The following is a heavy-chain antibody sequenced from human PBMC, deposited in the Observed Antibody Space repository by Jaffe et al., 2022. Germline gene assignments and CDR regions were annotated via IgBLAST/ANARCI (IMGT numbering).Heavy chain of an antibody. CDR3: ARHRGLRRTIDYGDYFDY. CDR1: GYSISSGYY. CDR2: IYHSGST. Sequence: QVQLQESGPGLVKPSETLSLTCAVSGYSISSGYYWGWIRQPPGKGLEWIGSIYHSGSTYYNPSLKSRVTISVDTSKNQFSLKLSSVTAADTAVYYCARHRGLRRTIDYGDYFDYWGQGTLVTVSS. V-gene: IGHV4-38-2*01. J-gene: IGHJ4*02. D-gene: IGHD4-17*01.